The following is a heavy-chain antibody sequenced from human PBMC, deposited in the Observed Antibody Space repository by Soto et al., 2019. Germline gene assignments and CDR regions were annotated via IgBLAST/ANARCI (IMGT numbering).Heavy chain of an antibody. J-gene: IGHJ4*02. V-gene: IGHV3-30*18. CDR3: AKDSPLVVVLPH. Sequence: PGGSLRLSCAASGFTFSSYGMHWFRQAPGKGLEWVAVISYDGSNKYYADSVKGRFTISRDNSKNTLYLQMNSLRAEDTAVYYCAKDSPLVVVLPHWGQGTLVTVSS. CDR1: GFTFSSYG. D-gene: IGHD3-22*01. CDR2: ISYDGSNK.